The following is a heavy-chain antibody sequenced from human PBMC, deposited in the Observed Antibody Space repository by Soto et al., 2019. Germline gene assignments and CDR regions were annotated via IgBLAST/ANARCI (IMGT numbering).Heavy chain of an antibody. CDR3: AISGRYQGNFDY. CDR2: IYYSGST. J-gene: IGHJ4*02. CDR1: GGSISSYY. Sequence: SETLSLTCTVSGGSISSYYWSWIRQTPGKGLEWIGYIYYSGSTNYDPSLKSRVTISVDTSKNQFSLKLSSVTAADTAVYYCAISGRYQGNFDYWGQGTLVTVSS. D-gene: IGHD1-1*01. V-gene: IGHV4-59*08.